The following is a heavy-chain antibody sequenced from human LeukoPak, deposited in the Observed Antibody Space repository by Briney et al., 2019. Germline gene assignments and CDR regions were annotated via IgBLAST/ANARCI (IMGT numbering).Heavy chain of an antibody. CDR3: ARRPDDFWSGYYFH. CDR1: GGSISSSSYY. D-gene: IGHD3-3*01. J-gene: IGHJ4*02. V-gene: IGHV4-39*01. Sequence: SETLSLTCTVSGGSISSSSYYWGWIRQPPGEGLEWIGSIYYSGSTYYNPSLKSRVTISVDTSKNQFSLKLSSVTAADTAVYYCARRPDDFWSGYYFHWGQGTLVTVSS. CDR2: IYYSGST.